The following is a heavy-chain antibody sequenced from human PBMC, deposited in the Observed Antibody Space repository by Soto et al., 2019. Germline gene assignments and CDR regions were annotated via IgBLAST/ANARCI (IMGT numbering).Heavy chain of an antibody. Sequence: QVQLQESGPGLVKPSQTLSLTCSVSGGSISSADSYWNWIRQPPGKVLEWIGYIYYSGTTYYNPSLESRLTISIDTSKNQFSLKLSSVTAADTAVYYCARDAAHYYDSRSGLDVWGQGTTVTVSS. J-gene: IGHJ6*02. V-gene: IGHV4-30-4*01. CDR2: IYYSGTT. CDR1: GGSISSADSY. CDR3: ARDAAHYYDSRSGLDV. D-gene: IGHD3-10*01.